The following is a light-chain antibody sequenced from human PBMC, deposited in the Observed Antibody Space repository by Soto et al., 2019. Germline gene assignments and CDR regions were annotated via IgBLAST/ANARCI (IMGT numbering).Light chain of an antibody. CDR3: SSYTSSNSFEV. V-gene: IGLV2-11*01. Sequence: QSALTQPRSVSGSPGQSVTISCTGTSSDVGGYNFVSWYQQYPGKAPKVIIYDVTKRPSGVPDRFSGSKSGNTASLTISGLQAEDEAHYYCSSYTSSNSFEVFGGGTKVTVL. J-gene: IGLJ3*02. CDR1: SSDVGGYNF. CDR2: DVT.